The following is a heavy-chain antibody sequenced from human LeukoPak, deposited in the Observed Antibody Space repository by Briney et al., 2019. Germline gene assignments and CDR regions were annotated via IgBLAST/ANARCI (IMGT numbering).Heavy chain of an antibody. CDR1: GFTFSSYA. CDR2: ISYDGSNK. Sequence: GGSLRLSCAASGFTFSSYAMHWVRQAPGKGLEWVAVISYDGSNKYYADSVKGRFTISRDNSKNTLYLQMNSLRAEDTAVYYCARDLQWELLQEVIFDHWGQGTLVTVSS. V-gene: IGHV3-30*01. CDR3: ARDLQWELLQEVIFDH. J-gene: IGHJ4*02. D-gene: IGHD1-26*01.